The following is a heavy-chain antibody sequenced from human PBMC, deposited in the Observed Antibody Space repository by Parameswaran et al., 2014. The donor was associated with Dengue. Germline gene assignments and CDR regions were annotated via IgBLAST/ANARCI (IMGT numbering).Heavy chain of an antibody. D-gene: IGHD6-19*01. J-gene: IGHJ5*02. CDR3: AKGPGYSSGWYLLREP. V-gene: IGHV3-30*18. Sequence: VRQAPGKGLEWVAVISYDGSNKYYADSVKGRFTISRDNSKNTLYLQMNSLRAEDTAVYYCAKGPGYSSGWYLLREPWGQGTLGTVSS. CDR2: ISYDGSNK.